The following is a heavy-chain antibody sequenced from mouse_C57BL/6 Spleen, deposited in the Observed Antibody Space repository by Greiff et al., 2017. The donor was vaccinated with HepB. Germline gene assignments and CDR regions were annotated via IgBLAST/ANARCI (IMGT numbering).Heavy chain of an antibody. V-gene: IGHV5-17*01. J-gene: IGHJ3*01. CDR1: GFTFSDYG. Sequence: EVKVVESGGGLVKPGGSLKLSCAASGFTFSDYGMHWVRQAPEKGLEWVAYISSGSSTIYYADTVKGRFTISRDNAKNTLFLQMTSLRSEDTAMYYCARPGDSNSLWFAYWGQGTLVTASA. D-gene: IGHD2-5*01. CDR3: ARPGDSNSLWFAY. CDR2: ISSGSSTI.